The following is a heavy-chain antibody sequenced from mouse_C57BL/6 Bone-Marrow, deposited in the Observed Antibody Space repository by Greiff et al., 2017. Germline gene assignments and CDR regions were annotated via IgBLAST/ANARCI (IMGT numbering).Heavy chain of an antibody. CDR2: IYPGDGDT. CDR3: ARSGVYYYDSSYFDY. V-gene: IGHV1-82*01. J-gene: IGHJ2*01. D-gene: IGHD1-1*01. Sequence: QVQLKQSGPELVKPGASVKISCKASGYAFSSSWMNWVQQRPGKGLEWIGRIYPGDGDTNYNGKFTGKATLTAAKSSSTAYMQLSSLTSEDYAVYFCARSGVYYYDSSYFDYWGQGTTLTVSS. CDR1: GYAFSSSW.